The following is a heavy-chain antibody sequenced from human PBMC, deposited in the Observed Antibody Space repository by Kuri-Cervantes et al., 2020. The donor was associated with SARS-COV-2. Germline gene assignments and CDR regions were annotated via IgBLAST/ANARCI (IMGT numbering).Heavy chain of an antibody. CDR2: IYYSGST. D-gene: IGHD2-8*01. Sequence: SETLSLTCTVSGGSISSGGYYWSWIRQHPGKGLEWIGYIYYSGSTYYNPSLKGRVTISVDKSKNQFSLKLSSVTAADTAVYYCARVRDIVLMVYAIRGWFDPWGQGTLVTVSS. J-gene: IGHJ5*02. V-gene: IGHV4-31*03. CDR1: GGSISSGGYY. CDR3: ARVRDIVLMVYAIRGWFDP.